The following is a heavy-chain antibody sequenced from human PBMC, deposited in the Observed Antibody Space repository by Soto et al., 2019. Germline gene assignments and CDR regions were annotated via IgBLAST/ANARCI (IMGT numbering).Heavy chain of an antibody. Sequence: TLSLTCTVSGGSISRGGYYWGWIRQHPGKGLEWIGYIYYSGSTYYNPSLKSRVTISVDTSKNQFSLKLSSVTAADTAVYYCARHLMLGIAARIDYYYYGMDVWGQGTTVTVSS. J-gene: IGHJ6*02. CDR2: IYYSGST. CDR3: ARHLMLGIAARIDYYYYGMDV. D-gene: IGHD6-6*01. V-gene: IGHV4-31*03. CDR1: GGSISRGGYY.